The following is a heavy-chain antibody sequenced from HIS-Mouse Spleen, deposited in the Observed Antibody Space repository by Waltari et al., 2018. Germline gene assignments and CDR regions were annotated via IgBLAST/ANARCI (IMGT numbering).Heavy chain of an antibody. CDR3: ARALGYYFDY. D-gene: IGHD7-27*01. V-gene: IGHV1-2*02. CDR1: GYTFTGYY. J-gene: IGHJ4*02. Sequence: QVQLVQSGAEVKKPGASVKVSCKASGYTFTGYYMHGVRQAPGQGLAWWGWSNPNSGGTNYAQKLQGRGTMTRDTSISTAYMERSRLRSDDTAVYYCARALGYYFDYWGQGTLVTVSS. CDR2: SNPNSGGT.